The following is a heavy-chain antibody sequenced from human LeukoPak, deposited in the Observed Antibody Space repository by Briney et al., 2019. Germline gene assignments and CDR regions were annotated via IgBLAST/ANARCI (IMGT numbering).Heavy chain of an antibody. CDR2: INPNSGGT. Sequence: ASVKVSCKASGYTFSGYYMNWVRQAPGQGLEWMGWINPNSGGTNYAQKFQGRVTMTRDTSIRTAYMELSRLRSDDTAVYYCARDDCGGNSGLFDYWGQGTQVTVSS. CDR3: ARDDCGGNSGLFDY. V-gene: IGHV1-2*02. CDR1: GYTFSGYY. J-gene: IGHJ4*02. D-gene: IGHD4-23*01.